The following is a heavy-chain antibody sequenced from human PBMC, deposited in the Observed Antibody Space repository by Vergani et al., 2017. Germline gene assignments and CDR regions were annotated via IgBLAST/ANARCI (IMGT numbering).Heavy chain of an antibody. V-gene: IGHV3-23*01. Sequence: EVQLLESGGGLVQPGGSLRLSCAASGFTFSSYAMSWVRQAPGKGLEWVSAISGSGGSTYYSDSVKGRFTISRDNSKNTLYLQMNSLRAEDTAVYYCAKHPTAAGRAYYFDYWGQGTLVTVSS. D-gene: IGHD6-13*01. CDR1: GFTFSSYA. J-gene: IGHJ4*02. CDR2: ISGSGGST. CDR3: AKHPTAAGRAYYFDY.